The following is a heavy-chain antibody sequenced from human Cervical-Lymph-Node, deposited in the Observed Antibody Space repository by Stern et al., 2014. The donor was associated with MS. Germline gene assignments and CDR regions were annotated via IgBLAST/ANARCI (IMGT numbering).Heavy chain of an antibody. Sequence: VQLVESGGAVVQPGRSLRLSCAASGFTFSSYGMHWVRQAPGKGLEWVTVISYDGNHKYYAASVKGRFTISRDNSKNSLHLQMNSVTPDDTAIYYCARYYEDTSMLFDHWGQGTLVTVSS. CDR3: ARYYEDTSMLFDH. CDR2: ISYDGNHK. J-gene: IGHJ4*02. CDR1: GFTFSSYG. D-gene: IGHD2-8*01. V-gene: IGHV3-30*03.